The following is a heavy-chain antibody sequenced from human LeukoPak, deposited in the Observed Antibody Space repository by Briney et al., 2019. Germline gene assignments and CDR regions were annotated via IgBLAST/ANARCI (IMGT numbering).Heavy chain of an antibody. CDR1: GFTSSSYW. Sequence: GGSLRLSCAASGFTSSSYWMSWVRQAPGKGLEWVANIKKDGSEKYYVDSVKGRFTISRDNAKNSLYPQMNSLRGEDTAVYYCARGLYSSTTYYFDYWGQGTLVTVSS. CDR3: ARGLYSSTTYYFDY. V-gene: IGHV3-7*03. CDR2: IKKDGSEK. J-gene: IGHJ4*02. D-gene: IGHD6-13*01.